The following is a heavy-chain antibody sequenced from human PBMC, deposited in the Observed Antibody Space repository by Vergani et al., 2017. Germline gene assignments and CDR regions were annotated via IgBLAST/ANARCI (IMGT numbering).Heavy chain of an antibody. Sequence: EVQLLESGGGLAQPGGSLRLSCAASGFTFRNYAMTWVRQAPGKGLEWVSIISDNGGTTYYADSVKGRFTISRDNSKNVLYLQMNSLRVEDTDVYYCARDGRGQTPNFTYGLDVWGQGTTVTVFS. V-gene: IGHV3-23*01. CDR2: ISDNGGTT. J-gene: IGHJ6*02. D-gene: IGHD1-26*01. CDR1: GFTFRNYA. CDR3: ARDGRGQTPNFTYGLDV.